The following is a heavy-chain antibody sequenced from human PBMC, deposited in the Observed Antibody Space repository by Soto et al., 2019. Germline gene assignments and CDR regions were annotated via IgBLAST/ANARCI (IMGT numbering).Heavy chain of an antibody. CDR2: IYWDDDK. Sequence: QITLKESGPTLVKPTQTLTLTCTVSGFSRSTSGLGVCWIRHPPGKALGWLALIYWDDDKRYSPSLKSRLTITKDTSENQVGLTMTHMDPVDTATYYCTHSRFAPWYFDLWGRGTLVTVSS. CDR1: GFSRSTSGLG. CDR3: THSRFAPWYFDL. J-gene: IGHJ2*01. V-gene: IGHV2-5*02.